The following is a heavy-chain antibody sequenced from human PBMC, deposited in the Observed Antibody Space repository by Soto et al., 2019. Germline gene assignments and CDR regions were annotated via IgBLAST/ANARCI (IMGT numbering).Heavy chain of an antibody. D-gene: IGHD1-26*01. CDR2: IWYDGSNK. Sequence: PGGSLRLSCAASGFSFSSYGMHWVRQAPGKGLEWVAMIWYDGSNKYYVDSVKGRFTISRDNSKNTLDLQMNRLSAEDTAVYYCARFNSGTYSYDYWGQGTLVTVSS. CDR1: GFSFSSYG. J-gene: IGHJ4*02. CDR3: ARFNSGTYSYDY. V-gene: IGHV3-33*01.